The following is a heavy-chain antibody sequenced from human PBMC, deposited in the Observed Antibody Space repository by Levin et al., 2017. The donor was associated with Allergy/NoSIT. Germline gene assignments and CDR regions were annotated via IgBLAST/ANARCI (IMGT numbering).Heavy chain of an antibody. D-gene: IGHD6-13*01. CDR2: ISHDGSNK. V-gene: IGHV3-30*04. J-gene: IGHJ4*02. Sequence: GESLKISCAASGFIFSSYAMHWVRQAPGKGLEWMAVISHDGSNKYYAESVKDRFTVSRDNSNNRLILQMNTLKPEDTAVYYCARAAYSSNWVALSTVWGQGTLVTVSS. CDR3: ARAAYSSNWVALSTV. CDR1: GFIFSSYA.